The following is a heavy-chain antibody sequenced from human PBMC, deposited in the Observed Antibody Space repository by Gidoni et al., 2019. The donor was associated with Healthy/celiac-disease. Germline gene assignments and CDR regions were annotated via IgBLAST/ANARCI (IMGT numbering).Heavy chain of an antibody. CDR1: GYSFTSYW. J-gene: IGHJ6*02. V-gene: IGHV5-51*01. CDR3: ASTLVGATFGDYYYGMDV. D-gene: IGHD1-26*01. Sequence: EVQLVQSGAEVKKPGESLKISCKGSGYSFTSYWIGWLRQMPVKGLEWMGIIYPGDSDTRYSPSFQGQVTISADKSISTAYLQCSSLKASDTAMYYCASTLVGATFGDYYYGMDVWGQGTTVTVSS. CDR2: IYPGDSDT.